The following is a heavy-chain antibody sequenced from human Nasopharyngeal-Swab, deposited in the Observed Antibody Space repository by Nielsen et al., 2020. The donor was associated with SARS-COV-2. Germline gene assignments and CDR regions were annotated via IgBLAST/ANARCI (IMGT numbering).Heavy chain of an antibody. CDR3: ARQAPHYDFWSGSAYYMDV. D-gene: IGHD3-3*01. CDR2: IYPGDSDT. CDR1: GYSFTSYW. V-gene: IGHV5-51*01. J-gene: IGHJ6*03. Sequence: GESPKISCKGSGYSFTSYWIGWVRQMPGKGLEWMGIIYPGDSDTRYSPSFQGQVTISADKSISTAYLQWSSLKASDTAMYYCARQAPHYDFWSGSAYYMDVWGKGTTVTVSS.